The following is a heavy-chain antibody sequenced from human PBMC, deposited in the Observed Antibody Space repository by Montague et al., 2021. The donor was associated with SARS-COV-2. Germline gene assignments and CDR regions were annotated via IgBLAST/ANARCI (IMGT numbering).Heavy chain of an antibody. J-gene: IGHJ5*02. CDR2: IYYSGST. CDR3: ARHHSRDTIFGVAKMNWFDP. V-gene: IGHV4-39*01. CDR1: GGSISSSSYY. Sequence: SAPLSLTCTVSGGSISSSSYYWGWIRKPPGKGLEWIGSIYYSGSTYYNPSLKSRVTISVDTSKNQFSLKLSSVTAADTAVYYCARHHSRDTIFGVAKMNWFDPWGQGTLVTVSS. D-gene: IGHD3-3*01.